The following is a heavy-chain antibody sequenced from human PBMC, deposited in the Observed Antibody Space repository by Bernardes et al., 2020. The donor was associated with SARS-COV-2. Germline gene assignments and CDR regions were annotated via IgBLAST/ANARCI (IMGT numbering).Heavy chain of an antibody. CDR2: ISGSGSST. CDR3: ARGLIEVATFDY. V-gene: IGHV3-23*01. D-gene: IGHD5-12*01. Sequence: GSLRLSCAASGFTFSSYAMSWVRQAPGKGLEWVSAISGSGSSTYFADSVRGRFTISRDNSKNTLYLQMNSLRAEDTAVYYCARGLIEVATFDYWGQGTLVTVSS. CDR1: GFTFSSYA. J-gene: IGHJ4*02.